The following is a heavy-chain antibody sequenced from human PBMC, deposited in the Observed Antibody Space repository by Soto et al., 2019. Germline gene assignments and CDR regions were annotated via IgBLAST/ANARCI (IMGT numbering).Heavy chain of an antibody. J-gene: IGHJ6*02. Sequence: ASVKVSCKASGYTFTGYYMHWVRQAPGQGLEWMGWINPNSGGTNYAQKFQGWVTMTRDTSISTAYMELSRLRSDDTAVYYCARSGGLLLWFGELLPKERIIHYGMDVWGQGTPVTVSS. CDR3: ARSGGLLLWFGELLPKERIIHYGMDV. CDR1: GYTFTGYY. D-gene: IGHD3-10*01. V-gene: IGHV1-2*04. CDR2: INPNSGGT.